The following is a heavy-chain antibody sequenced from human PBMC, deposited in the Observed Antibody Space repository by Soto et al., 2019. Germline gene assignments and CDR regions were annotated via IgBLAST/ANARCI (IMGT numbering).Heavy chain of an antibody. CDR1: GYTFTGYY. CDR2: INPNSGGT. Sequence: ASVKVSCKASGYTFTGYYMHWVRQAPGQGLEWMGWINPNSGGTNYAQKFQGWVAMTRDTSISTAYMELSRLRSDDTAVYYCARDRYYCSSTSCQYYFDYWGQGTLVTVSS. D-gene: IGHD2-2*01. J-gene: IGHJ4*02. CDR3: ARDRYYCSSTSCQYYFDY. V-gene: IGHV1-2*04.